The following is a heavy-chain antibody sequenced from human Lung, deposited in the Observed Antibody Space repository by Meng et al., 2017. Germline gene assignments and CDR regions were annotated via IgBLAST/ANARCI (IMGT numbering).Heavy chain of an antibody. V-gene: IGHV4-34*01. D-gene: IGHD4-11*01. CDR1: GGSFSDYY. CDR3: ARGPTTMAHDFDY. J-gene: IGHJ4*02. CDR2: INHSGST. Sequence: QVQPPQWGAGLFKPSETLSLTCVVSGGSFSDYYWSWIRQPPGKGLEWIGEINHSGSTNYNPSLESRATISVDTSQNNLSLKLSSVTAADSAVYYCARGPTTMAHDFDYWGQGTLVTVFS.